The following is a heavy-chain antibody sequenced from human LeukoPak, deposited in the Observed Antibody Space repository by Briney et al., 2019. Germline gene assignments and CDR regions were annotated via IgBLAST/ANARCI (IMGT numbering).Heavy chain of an antibody. CDR1: GVSISSYY. V-gene: IGHV4-59*06. D-gene: IGHD3-16*01. Sequence: SETLSLTCTVSGVSISSYYWSWIRQPAGKGLEWIGHIYYSGSTYYNPSLKSRVTISVDTSKNQFSLKLSSVTAADTAVYYCARDLGDWWYFDLWGRGTLVTVSS. CDR2: IYYSGST. CDR3: ARDLGDWWYFDL. J-gene: IGHJ2*01.